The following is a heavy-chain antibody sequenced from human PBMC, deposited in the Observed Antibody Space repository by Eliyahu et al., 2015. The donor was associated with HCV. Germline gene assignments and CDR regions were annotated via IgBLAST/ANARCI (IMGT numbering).Heavy chain of an antibody. J-gene: IGHJ4*02. CDR2: ISDDGTTK. V-gene: IGHV3-30*04. D-gene: IGHD3/OR15-3a*01. Sequence: QVQLVESGGGVVQPGRSLXLSCVASGFXFSSXXLHWVRQAPGKGLEWVAVISDDGTTKYYADSVQGRFTISRDNSKNTLYLQMNSLRVEDTAVYYCARGYYNYWTGYREQIDYWGQGTRVTVSS. CDR1: GFXFSSXX. CDR3: ARGYYNYWTGYREQIDY.